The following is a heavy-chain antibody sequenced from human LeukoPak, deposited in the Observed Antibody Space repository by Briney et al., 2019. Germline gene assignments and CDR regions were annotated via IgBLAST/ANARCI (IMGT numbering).Heavy chain of an antibody. CDR2: INPNSGGT. Sequence: ASVKVSCKASGGTFSSYAISWVRQAPGQGLEWMGWINPNSGGTDYAQKFQGRVTMTRDTSISTAYMELSRLRSDDTAVYYCAEGGLWLDYWGQGTLVTVSS. D-gene: IGHD3-10*01. V-gene: IGHV1-2*02. CDR1: GGTFSSYA. CDR3: AEGGLWLDY. J-gene: IGHJ4*02.